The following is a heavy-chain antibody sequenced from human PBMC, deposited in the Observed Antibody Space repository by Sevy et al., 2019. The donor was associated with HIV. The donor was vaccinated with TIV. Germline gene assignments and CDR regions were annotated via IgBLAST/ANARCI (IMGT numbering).Heavy chain of an antibody. J-gene: IGHJ4*02. D-gene: IGHD5-12*01. CDR3: AHRQSWITGGYDYPYFAY. CDR1: GFSLSTNGVG. V-gene: IGHV2-5*02. CDR2: IYWDDDK. Sequence: KRSGPTLVNPTQTLTLTCTFSGFSLSTNGVGVGWIRQPPGKALEWLALIYWDDDKRYSPSLKSRLTITKDTSKNQVVLTMTNMDPVDTATYYCAHRQSWITGGYDYPYFAYWGQGTLVTVSS.